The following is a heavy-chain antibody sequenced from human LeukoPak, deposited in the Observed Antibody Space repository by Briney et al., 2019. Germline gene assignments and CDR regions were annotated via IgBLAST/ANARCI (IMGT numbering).Heavy chain of an antibody. CDR2: VYYSGST. J-gene: IGHJ5*02. Sequence: SETLSLTCTVSGGSISSSSYYWGWVRQPPGKGLEWIGSVYYSGSTYYNPSLKSRVTISVDTSKNQFSLKLSSVTAADTAVYYCARHSGYSSDWFDPWGQGTLVTVSS. D-gene: IGHD6-13*01. V-gene: IGHV4-39*01. CDR1: GGSISSSSYY. CDR3: ARHSGYSSDWFDP.